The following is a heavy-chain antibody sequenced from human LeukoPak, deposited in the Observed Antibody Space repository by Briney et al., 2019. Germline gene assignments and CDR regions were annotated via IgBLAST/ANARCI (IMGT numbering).Heavy chain of an antibody. CDR3: ARSPVVVTARKAFDI. Sequence: PSETLSLTCAVYGGSFSGYYWSWIRQHPGKGLEWIGYIYYSGSTYYNPSLKSRVTISVDTSKNQFSLKLSSVTAADTAVYYCARSPVVVTARKAFDIWGQGTMVTVSS. CDR2: IYYSGST. D-gene: IGHD2-21*02. V-gene: IGHV4-31*11. J-gene: IGHJ3*02. CDR1: GGSFSGYY.